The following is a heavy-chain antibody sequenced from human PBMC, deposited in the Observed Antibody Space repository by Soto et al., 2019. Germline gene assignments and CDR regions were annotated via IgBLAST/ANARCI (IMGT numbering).Heavy chain of an antibody. CDR3: ARVVRASNQGAFDI. V-gene: IGHV1-69*06. Sequence: SVKVSCKASGGTFSSYAISWVRQAPGQGLEWMGGIIPIFGTANYAQKFQGRVTITADKSTSTAYMELSSLRSEDTAVYYCARVVRASNQGAFDIWGQGTMVTVS. J-gene: IGHJ3*02. CDR2: IIPIFGTA. CDR1: GGTFSSYA.